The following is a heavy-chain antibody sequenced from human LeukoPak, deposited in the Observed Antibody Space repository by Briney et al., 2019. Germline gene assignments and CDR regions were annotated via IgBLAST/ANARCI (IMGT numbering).Heavy chain of an antibody. J-gene: IGHJ4*02. D-gene: IGHD5-18*01. CDR2: INHSGST. CDR3: ARGVIQLWLRLRTYYFDY. CDR1: GGSCSGYY. V-gene: IGHV4-34*01. Sequence: SETLSLTCAVYGGSCSGYYWSWIRQPPGKGLEWIGEINHSGSTNYNPSLKSRVTISVDTSKSQFSLKLSSVTAADTAVYYCARGVIQLWLRLRTYYFDYWGQGTLVTVSS.